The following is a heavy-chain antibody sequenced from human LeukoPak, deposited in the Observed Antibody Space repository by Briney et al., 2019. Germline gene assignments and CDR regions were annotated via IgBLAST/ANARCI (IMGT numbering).Heavy chain of an antibody. J-gene: IGHJ5*02. Sequence: ASAKVSCKVSGYTLTELSMHWVRQAPGKGLEWMGGFDPEDGETIYAQKFQGRVTMTEDTSTDTAYMELSSLRPEDTAVYYCARDIWFGELLPNWFDPWGQGTLVTVSS. D-gene: IGHD3-10*01. CDR1: GYTLTELS. CDR3: ARDIWFGELLPNWFDP. CDR2: FDPEDGET. V-gene: IGHV1-24*01.